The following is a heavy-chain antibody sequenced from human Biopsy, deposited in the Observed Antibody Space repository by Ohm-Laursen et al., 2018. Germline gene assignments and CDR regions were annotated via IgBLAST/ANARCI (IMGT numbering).Heavy chain of an antibody. Sequence: SLRLSCAASGFTFSDHYMEWVRQAPGKGLECVSVINGSGGSTYYADPVKGRFTISRDNSKNTLYLQMNSLRAEDTAIYYCARNLRLAITMNSGETTHSFHFGMDVWGQGTPVTVSS. CDR3: ARNLRLAITMNSGETTHSFHFGMDV. V-gene: IGHV3-23*01. J-gene: IGHJ6*02. CDR1: GFTFSDHY. CDR2: INGSGGST. D-gene: IGHD3/OR15-3a*01.